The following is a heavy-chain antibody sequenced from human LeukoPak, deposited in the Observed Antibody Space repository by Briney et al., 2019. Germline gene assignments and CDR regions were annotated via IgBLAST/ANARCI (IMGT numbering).Heavy chain of an antibody. CDR2: IYYSGST. CDR3: ARDGHMRFDP. CDR1: GGSISSSSYY. J-gene: IGHJ5*02. V-gene: IGHV4-39*07. Sequence: PSETLSLTCTVSGGSISSSSYYWGWIRRPPGKGLEWIGSIYYSGSTYYNPSLKSRVTISIDTSKNQFSLKLSSVTAADTALYYCARDGHMRFDPWGQGTLVTVSS.